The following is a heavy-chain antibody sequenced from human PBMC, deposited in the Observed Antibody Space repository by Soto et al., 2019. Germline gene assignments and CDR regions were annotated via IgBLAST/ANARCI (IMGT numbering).Heavy chain of an antibody. J-gene: IGHJ4*02. V-gene: IGHV2-5*02. CDR1: GFSLSTTAVG. Sequence: QITLKESGPTLVNPTQTVTLTCTFSGFSLSTTAVGVGWIRQPPGKALEWLAVIYWDEDKRYSPSLKSRLTIXKXTSKNQVVLTMSNMGPVDTATYYCAHLHYWDATLGYWGQGILVTVSS. CDR3: AHLHYWDATLGY. D-gene: IGHD1-1*01. CDR2: IYWDEDK.